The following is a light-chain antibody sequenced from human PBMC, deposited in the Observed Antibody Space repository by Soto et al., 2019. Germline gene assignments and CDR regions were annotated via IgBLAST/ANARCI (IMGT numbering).Light chain of an antibody. J-gene: IGKJ5*01. CDR2: HAS. CDR3: LQRRNTPQT. V-gene: IGKV3-11*01. Sequence: EVVLTQSPATLSLSPGERATLSCRASERIRRFLAWYRQMPGQAPRLLIYHASNRAAGIPDRFSGSGSGTDFTLNITRVEPEDFAVYYCLQRRNTPQTFGQGTRVEIK. CDR1: ERIRRF.